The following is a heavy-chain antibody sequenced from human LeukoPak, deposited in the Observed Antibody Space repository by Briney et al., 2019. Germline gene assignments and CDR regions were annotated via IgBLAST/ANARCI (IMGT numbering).Heavy chain of an antibody. Sequence: GGSLRLSCAASGFTFSNNYMSWVRPAPGQGLEWVSVIYSGGSRYYADSVKGRFTISRDNSKTTLYLQMNSLRAEDTAVYYCARTSGWYEWCDPWGEGTLVTVSS. CDR3: ARTSGWYEWCDP. J-gene: IGHJ5*02. CDR2: IYSGGSR. V-gene: IGHV3-66*01. CDR1: GFTFSNNY. D-gene: IGHD6-13*01.